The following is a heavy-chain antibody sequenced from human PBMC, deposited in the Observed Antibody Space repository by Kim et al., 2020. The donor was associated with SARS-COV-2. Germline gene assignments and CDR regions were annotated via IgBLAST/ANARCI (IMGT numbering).Heavy chain of an antibody. J-gene: IGHJ5*02. CDR1: GGSFSGYY. CDR2: INHSGST. D-gene: IGHD6-6*01. V-gene: IGHV4-34*01. CDR3: ARAWYSSSSGSRFNWFDP. Sequence: SETLSLTCAVYGGSFSGYYWSWIRQPPGKGLEWIGEINHSGSTNYNPSLKSRVTISVNTSKNQFSLKLSSVTAADTAVYYCARAWYSSSSGSRFNWFDPWGQGTLVTVSS.